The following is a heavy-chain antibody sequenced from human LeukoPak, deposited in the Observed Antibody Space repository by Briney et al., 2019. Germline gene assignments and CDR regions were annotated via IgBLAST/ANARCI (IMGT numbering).Heavy chain of an antibody. V-gene: IGHV3-23*01. Sequence: GGSLRLSCAASGFTFTNSWMSWVRQAPGKGLEWVSAISGSGGSTYYADSVKGRFTISRDNSKNTLYLQMNSLRAEDTAVYYCAKSRWDTAMASLDYWGQGTLVTVSS. D-gene: IGHD5-18*01. J-gene: IGHJ4*02. CDR2: ISGSGGST. CDR3: AKSRWDTAMASLDY. CDR1: GFTFTNSW.